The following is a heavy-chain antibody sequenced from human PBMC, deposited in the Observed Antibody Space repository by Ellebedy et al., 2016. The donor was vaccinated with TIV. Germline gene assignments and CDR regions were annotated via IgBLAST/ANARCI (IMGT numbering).Heavy chain of an antibody. J-gene: IGHJ4*02. Sequence: SLKIPXVTSGFSFDAYAMHWVRQAAVKGLEWVSSINWNSGHMSYADSVKGRFTISRDNAKNSLYLQMNSLRAEDTALYYCVRRSSGYCVGTSCTTDFDYWGQGTLVTVSS. CDR1: GFSFDAYA. V-gene: IGHV3-9*01. D-gene: IGHD2-2*03. CDR3: VRRSSGYCVGTSCTTDFDY. CDR2: INWNSGHM.